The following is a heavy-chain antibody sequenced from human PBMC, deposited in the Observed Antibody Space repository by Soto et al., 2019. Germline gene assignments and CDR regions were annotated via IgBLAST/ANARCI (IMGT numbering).Heavy chain of an antibody. J-gene: IGHJ5*02. V-gene: IGHV4-31*03. Sequence: QVQLQESGPGLVKPSQTLSLTCTVSGGSISSGGYYWSWIRQHPGKGREWIGDIYYSGSTYYNPSLKSRVTLSVDTSKNQFSLRLSSVTAADTAVYYCATSPGYCSGGSCYWFDPWGQGTLVTVSS. CDR2: IYYSGST. CDR1: GGSISSGGYY. CDR3: ATSPGYCSGGSCYWFDP. D-gene: IGHD2-15*01.